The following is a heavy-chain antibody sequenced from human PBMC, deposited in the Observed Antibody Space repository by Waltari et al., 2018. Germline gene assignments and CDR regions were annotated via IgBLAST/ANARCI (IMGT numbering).Heavy chain of an antibody. D-gene: IGHD3-16*02. V-gene: IGHV1-3*01. CDR2: LNAGNGNT. CDR1: GYTFTSYA. J-gene: IGHJ4*02. CDR3: AGELAFGGVIVPPQFDY. Sequence: QVQLVQSGAEVKKPGASVKVSCKASGYTFTSYAMHWVRQAPGQRLEWMGWLNAGNGNTKYSQKFQGRVTITRDTSASTAYRELSSLRSEDTAVYYCAGELAFGGVIVPPQFDYWGQGTLVTVSS.